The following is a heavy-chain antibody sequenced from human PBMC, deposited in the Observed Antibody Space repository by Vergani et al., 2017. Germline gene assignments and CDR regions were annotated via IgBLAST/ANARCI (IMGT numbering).Heavy chain of an antibody. CDR1: GGSISSSNW. Sequence: QVQLQESGPGLVKPPGTLSLTCAVSGGSISSSNWWSWVRQPPGKGLEWIGEINHSGSTNYNPSLKSRVTISVDTSKNQFSLKLSSVTAADTAVYYCARGEVGATTGFDYWGQGTLVTVSS. CDR3: ARGEVGATTGFDY. D-gene: IGHD1-26*01. J-gene: IGHJ4*02. CDR2: INHSGST. V-gene: IGHV4-4*03.